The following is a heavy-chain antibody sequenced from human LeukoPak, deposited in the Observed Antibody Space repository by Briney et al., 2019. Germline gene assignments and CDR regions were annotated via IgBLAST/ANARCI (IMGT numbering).Heavy chain of an antibody. V-gene: IGHV4-59*08. D-gene: IGHD5-24*01. CDR1: GGSISTYY. J-gene: IGHJ4*02. CDR2: VYHSGIT. Sequence: PSETLSLTCTVSGGSISTYYWTWLWQPPGKAPEWIGFVYHSGITKYNPSLESRVTISLDASTNQFSLNLNSVTAADTAVYYCARRVATKPKYCFDSWGQGTLVTVSS. CDR3: ARRVATKPKYCFDS.